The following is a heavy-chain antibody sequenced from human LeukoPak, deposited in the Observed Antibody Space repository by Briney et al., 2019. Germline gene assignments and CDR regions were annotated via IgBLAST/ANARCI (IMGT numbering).Heavy chain of an antibody. D-gene: IGHD4/OR15-4a*01. J-gene: IGHJ6*03. CDR3: ARGPLTQYYYYYYYMDV. Sequence: PGGSLRLSCAASGFTFSSYAMHWVRQAPGKGLEYVSAISSNGGSTYYANSVKGRFTISRDNSKNTLYLQMGSLRAEDMAVYYCARGPLTQYYYYYYYMDVRGKGTTVTVSS. CDR1: GFTFSSYA. V-gene: IGHV3-64*01. CDR2: ISSNGGST.